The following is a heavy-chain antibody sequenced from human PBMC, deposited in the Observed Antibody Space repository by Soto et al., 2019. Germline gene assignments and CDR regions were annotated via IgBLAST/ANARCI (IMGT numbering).Heavy chain of an antibody. Sequence: EVQLVESGGGLVKPGGSLRLSCVGSGFTFSNYDMNWVRQAPGKGLEWVSLISSSGNNVYSADSVKGRFSTSRDNAGKSLYLEMSSLRAEDTAVYYCARDYYGSGDSWGQGTQVTVSS. CDR2: ISSSGNNV. D-gene: IGHD3-10*01. CDR1: GFTFSNYD. J-gene: IGHJ4*02. V-gene: IGHV3-21*02. CDR3: ARDYYGSGDS.